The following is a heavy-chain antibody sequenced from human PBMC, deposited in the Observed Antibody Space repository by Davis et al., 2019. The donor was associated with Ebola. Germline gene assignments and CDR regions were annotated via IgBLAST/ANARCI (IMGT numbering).Heavy chain of an antibody. Sequence: SETLSLTCTVSGGSISSYYWSWIRQPPGKGLEWIGEINHSGSTNYNPSLKSRVTISVDTSKNQFSLKLSSVTAADTAVYYCARDAGSYSDWYFDLWGRGTLVTVSS. CDR2: INHSGST. CDR1: GGSISSYY. CDR3: ARDAGSYSDWYFDL. V-gene: IGHV4-34*01. J-gene: IGHJ2*01. D-gene: IGHD1-26*01.